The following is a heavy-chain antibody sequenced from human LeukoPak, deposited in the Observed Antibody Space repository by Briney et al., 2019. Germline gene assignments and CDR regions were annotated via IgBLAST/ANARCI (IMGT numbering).Heavy chain of an antibody. J-gene: IGHJ6*03. CDR2: IRYDGSNK. D-gene: IGHD1-20*01. V-gene: IGHV3-30*02. Sequence: GGSLRLSCAASGFTFGSYGMHWVRQAPGKGLEWVAFIRYDGSNKYYADSVKGRFTISRDNSKNTLYLQMNSLRAEDTAVYYCAKGGGNWNYYYYYMDVWGKGTTVTVSS. CDR1: GFTFGSYG. CDR3: AKGGGNWNYYYYYMDV.